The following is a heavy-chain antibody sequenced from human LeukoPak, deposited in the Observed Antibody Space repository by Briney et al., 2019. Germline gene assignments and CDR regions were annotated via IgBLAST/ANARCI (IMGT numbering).Heavy chain of an antibody. CDR2: IKFDGSET. CDR1: GFSFSNYW. Sequence: GGSLRLSCAACGFSFSNYWMHWVRQAPGKGPVWVAGIKFDGSETVYADFVEGRFTISRDNAENTLYLQVSSLRVDDMAVYYCVRDFKDLGVWGQGTLVTVSS. CDR3: VRDFKDLGV. V-gene: IGHV3-74*03. D-gene: IGHD3-16*01. J-gene: IGHJ4*02.